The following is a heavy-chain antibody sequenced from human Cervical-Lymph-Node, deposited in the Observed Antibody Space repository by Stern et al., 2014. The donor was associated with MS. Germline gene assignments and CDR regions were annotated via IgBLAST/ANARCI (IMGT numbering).Heavy chain of an antibody. Sequence: QLVQSRAEVKKPGSSVKVSCKASGGTFSDYAINWVRQAPGHGLEWMGGLIPLFPSANYAQKFQGRVTITADESTSTAYMDLSSRRSEDTAVYYCARPNMIGAFYFDSWGQGTLVTVSS. CDR3: ARPNMIGAFYFDS. CDR1: GGTFSDYA. D-gene: IGHD3-22*01. V-gene: IGHV1-69*01. J-gene: IGHJ4*02. CDR2: LIPLFPSA.